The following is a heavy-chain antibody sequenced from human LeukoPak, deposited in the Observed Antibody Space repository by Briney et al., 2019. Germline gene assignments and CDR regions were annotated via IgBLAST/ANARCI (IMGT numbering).Heavy chain of an antibody. CDR1: GGSISSYY. V-gene: IGHV4-59*06. J-gene: IGHJ4*02. CDR2: IYYSGST. Sequence: SETLSLTCTVSGGSISSYYWSWIRQPPGKGLEWIGYIYYSGSTYYNPSLKSRVTISVDTSKNQFSLKLSSVTAADTAVYYCARAAYYGSGSYYNPFDYWGQGTLVTVSS. CDR3: ARAAYYGSGSYYNPFDY. D-gene: IGHD3-10*01.